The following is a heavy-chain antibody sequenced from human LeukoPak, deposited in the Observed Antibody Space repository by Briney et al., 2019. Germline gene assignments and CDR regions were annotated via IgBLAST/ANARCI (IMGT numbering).Heavy chain of an antibody. CDR1: GFTFSSYW. CDR2: IKQDGSEK. J-gene: IGHJ4*02. V-gene: IGHV3-7*01. D-gene: IGHD3-3*01. CDR3: ARDQLLSYYDFWSGYYIPAFVDY. Sequence: GGSLRLSCAASGFTFSSYWMSWVRQAPGKGLEWVANIKQDGSEKYYVDSVKGRFTISRDNAKNSLYLQMNSLRAEDTAVYYCARDQLLSYYDFWSGYYIPAFVDYWGQGTLVTVSS.